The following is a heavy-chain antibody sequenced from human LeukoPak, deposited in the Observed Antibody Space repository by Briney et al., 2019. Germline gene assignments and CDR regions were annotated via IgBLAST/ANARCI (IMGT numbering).Heavy chain of an antibody. CDR2: INHSGST. CDR1: GGSFSGYY. CDR3: ARQIIAAAPYYYYMDV. D-gene: IGHD6-13*01. J-gene: IGHJ6*03. Sequence: KASETLSLTCAVYGGSFSGYYWSWIRQPPGKGLEWIGEINHSGSTNYNPPLKSRVTISVDTSKNQFSLKLSSVTAADTAVYYCARQIIAAAPYYYYMDVWGKGTTVTISS. V-gene: IGHV4-34*01.